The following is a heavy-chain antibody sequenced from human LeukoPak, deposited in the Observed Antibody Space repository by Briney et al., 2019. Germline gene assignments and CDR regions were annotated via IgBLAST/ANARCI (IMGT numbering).Heavy chain of an antibody. V-gene: IGHV3-23*01. J-gene: IGHJ4*02. CDR1: GITFSTNA. CDR3: AKDVGKWESLHFFDY. CDR2: ISGSGAST. Sequence: QPGGSLRLSCLTSGITFSTNAMSWVRQAPGKGLEWISGISGSGASTYYADSVTGRFTISRDNSRNTLYLQMNSLRGDDTAVYYCAKDVGKWESLHFFDYWGQGTLVTVSS. D-gene: IGHD1-26*01.